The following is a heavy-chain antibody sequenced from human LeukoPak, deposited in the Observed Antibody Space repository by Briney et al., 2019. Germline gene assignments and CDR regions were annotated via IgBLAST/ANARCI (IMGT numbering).Heavy chain of an antibody. V-gene: IGHV3-9*01. CDR2: ISWNSGSI. J-gene: IGHJ4*02. Sequence: GGSLRLSCAASGFTFDDYAMHWVRQAPGKGLEWVSGISWNSGSIGYADSVKGRFTISRDNAKDSLYLQMNSLRAEDTAVYYCSRESRPAALDYWGQGTLVTVSS. CDR1: GFTFDDYA. CDR3: SRESRPAALDY. D-gene: IGHD2-2*01.